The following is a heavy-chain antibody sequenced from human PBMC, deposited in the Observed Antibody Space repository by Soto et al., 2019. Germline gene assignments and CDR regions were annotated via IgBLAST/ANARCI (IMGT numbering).Heavy chain of an antibody. D-gene: IGHD3-3*01. CDR1: GYTFTSYD. J-gene: IGHJ6*04. Sequence: ASVKVSCKASGYTFTSYDINWVRQATGQGLEWMGWMNPNSGNTGYARKFQGRVTMTRNTSISTAYMELSSLRSEDTAVYYCARGRNDFWSGYRMDVWGKGTTVTVSS. CDR2: MNPNSGNT. CDR3: ARGRNDFWSGYRMDV. V-gene: IGHV1-8*01.